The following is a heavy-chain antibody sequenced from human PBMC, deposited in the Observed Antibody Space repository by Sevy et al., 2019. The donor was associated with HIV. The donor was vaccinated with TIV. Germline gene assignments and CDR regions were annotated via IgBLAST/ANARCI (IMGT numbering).Heavy chain of an antibody. CDR2: IKSKAEGGTP. J-gene: IGHJ4*02. CDR3: GYSEYGYYYDY. CDR1: GFIFSNAW. V-gene: IGHV3-15*01. D-gene: IGHD1-26*01. Sequence: GGSLRLSCGASGFIFSNAWMSWVRRAPGKGLEWVGLIKSKAEGGTPDYAAPVKGTFTISRDDSINTLYLQMNSLRTDDTAVYYCGYSEYGYYYDYWGQGTLVTVSS.